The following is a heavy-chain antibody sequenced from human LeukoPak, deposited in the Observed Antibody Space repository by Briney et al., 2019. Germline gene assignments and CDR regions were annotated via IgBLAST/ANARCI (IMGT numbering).Heavy chain of an antibody. CDR1: GGSISSGDYY. J-gene: IGHJ4*02. CDR2: IYYSGST. V-gene: IGHV4-30-4*01. CDR3: ARGAPTAAAVDY. D-gene: IGHD6-13*01. Sequence: PSQTLSLTCTVSGGSISSGDYYWSWIRQPPGKGLEWIGYIYYSGSTYYNPSLKSRVTISVDTSKNQFSLKLSSVTAADTAVYYCARGAPTAAAVDYWGQGTLVIVSS.